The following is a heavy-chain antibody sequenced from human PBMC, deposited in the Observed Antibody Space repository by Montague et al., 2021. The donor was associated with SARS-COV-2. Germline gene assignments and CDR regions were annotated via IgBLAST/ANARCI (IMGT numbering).Heavy chain of an antibody. Sequence: SLRLSCAASGFTFDDHAMHWVRQLPGRGLEWVSGISWNSAYMGYADFVKGRFTVFRDNAKKSLYLQMNSLRTEDTALYFCAKDIHVGLLRFGRLLVLAPSGMDVWGQGTTVIVSS. V-gene: IGHV3-9*01. D-gene: IGHD3-16*02. CDR1: GFTFDDHA. J-gene: IGHJ6*02. CDR2: ISWNSAYM. CDR3: AKDIHVGLLRFGRLLVLAPSGMDV.